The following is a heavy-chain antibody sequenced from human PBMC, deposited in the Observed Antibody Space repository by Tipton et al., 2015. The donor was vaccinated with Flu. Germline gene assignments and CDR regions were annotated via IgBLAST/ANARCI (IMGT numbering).Heavy chain of an antibody. V-gene: IGHV4-59*01. CDR2: IYYNGNT. CDR1: SGSMSTFY. J-gene: IGHJ4*02. D-gene: IGHD3-22*01. Sequence: TLSLTCSVFSGSMSTFYWTWIRQPPGKGLEWIGNIYYNGNTNYNPSLKSRVTISIDTPKNQFSLKLSSVTAADTAVYYCARAPGGPYYYDQFFDYWGQGGLVIVSS. CDR3: ARAPGGPYYYDQFFDY.